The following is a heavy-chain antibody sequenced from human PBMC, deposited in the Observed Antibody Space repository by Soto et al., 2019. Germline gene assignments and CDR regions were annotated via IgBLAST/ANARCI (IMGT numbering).Heavy chain of an antibody. J-gene: IGHJ4*02. CDR1: GGSISSYY. CDR3: ARGRRGYSYGFDY. Sequence: ETLSLTCTVSGGSISSYYWSWIRQPPGKGLEWIGYIYYSGSTNYNPSLKSRVTISVDTSKNQFSLKLSSVTAADTAVYYCARGRRGYSYGFDYWGQGTLVTVSS. D-gene: IGHD5-18*01. V-gene: IGHV4-59*01. CDR2: IYYSGST.